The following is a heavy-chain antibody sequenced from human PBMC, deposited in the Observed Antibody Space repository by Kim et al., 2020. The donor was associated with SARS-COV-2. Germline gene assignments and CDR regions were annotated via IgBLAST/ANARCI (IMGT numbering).Heavy chain of an antibody. J-gene: IGHJ6*02. CDR2: IRGNSDGT. CDR1: GFSFGDYA. V-gene: IGHV3-23*01. D-gene: IGHD4-17*01. CDR3: VKDRSDYGQPYVHLGMDV. Sequence: GGSLRLSCAASGFSFGDYAMSWVRQAPGQGLEWVSSIRGNSDGTFSAASVRGRFATSRDNSKNTLYLQMNNLKAEDTALYYCVKDRSDYGQPYVHLGMDVWGQGLAVTVSS.